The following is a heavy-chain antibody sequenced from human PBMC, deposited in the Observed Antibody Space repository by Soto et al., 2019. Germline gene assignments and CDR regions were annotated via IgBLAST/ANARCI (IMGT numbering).Heavy chain of an antibody. CDR2: ISGSGGST. J-gene: IGHJ5*01. CDR3: AKTLDQYCSSTSCQHPEFDS. Sequence: PGGSLRLSCAASGFTFSSYAMSWVRQAPGKGLEWVSAISGSGGSTYYADSVKGRFTISRDNSKNTLYLQMNSLRAEDTAVYYCAKTLDQYCSSTSCQHPEFDSWGQGTLVTVSS. D-gene: IGHD2-2*01. CDR1: GFTFSSYA. V-gene: IGHV3-23*01.